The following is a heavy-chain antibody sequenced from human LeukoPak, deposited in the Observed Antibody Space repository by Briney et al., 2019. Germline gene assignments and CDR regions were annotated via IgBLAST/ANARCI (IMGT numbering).Heavy chain of an antibody. V-gene: IGHV3-7*03. J-gene: IGHJ4*02. CDR1: GFTFSSYW. CDR2: IKQDGSEK. Sequence: GGSLRLSCAASGFTFSSYWMSWVRQAPGKGLEWVANIKQDGSEKYYVDSVKGRFTISRDNAKNSLYLQMNSLRAEDTAIYYCANYYDDIGCTFDYWGQGTLVTVSS. D-gene: IGHD3-22*01. CDR3: ANYYDDIGCTFDY.